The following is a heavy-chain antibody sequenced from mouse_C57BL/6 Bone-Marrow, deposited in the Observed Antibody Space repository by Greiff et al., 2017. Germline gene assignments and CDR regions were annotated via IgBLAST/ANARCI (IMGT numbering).Heavy chain of an antibody. Sequence: EVQLVESGGGLVQPGGSLKLSCAASGFTFSDYGMAWVRQAPRKGPEWVAFISNLAYSIYYADTVTGRFTISREKAKNTLYLEMSSLRSEDTAMYYCARRGAYYSNYDYAMDYWGQGTSVTVSS. CDR3: ARRGAYYSNYDYAMDY. CDR2: ISNLAYSI. CDR1: GFTFSDYG. V-gene: IGHV5-15*01. J-gene: IGHJ4*01. D-gene: IGHD2-5*01.